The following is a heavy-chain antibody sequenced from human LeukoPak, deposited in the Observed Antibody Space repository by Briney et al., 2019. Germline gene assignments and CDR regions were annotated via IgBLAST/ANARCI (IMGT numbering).Heavy chain of an antibody. Sequence: ASVKVSCKVSGHTLTELSMHWVRQAPGKGLEWMGRFDPEDGETIYTQKFQGRVTMTEDTSTDTAYMELSSLRSEDTAVYYCARSASGSYSYYMDVWGKGTTVTVSS. CDR2: FDPEDGET. V-gene: IGHV1-24*01. D-gene: IGHD3-10*01. J-gene: IGHJ6*03. CDR3: ARSASGSYSYYMDV. CDR1: GHTLTELS.